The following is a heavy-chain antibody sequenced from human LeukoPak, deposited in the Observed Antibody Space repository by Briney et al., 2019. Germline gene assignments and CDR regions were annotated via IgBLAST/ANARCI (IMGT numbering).Heavy chain of an antibody. J-gene: IGHJ2*01. CDR2: IYYSGST. V-gene: IGHV4-39*07. CDR1: GGSISSSSYY. Sequence: SETLSLTCTVSGGSISSSSYYWGWIRQPPGKGLEWIGSIYYSGSTYYNPSLKSRVTISVDTSKNQFSLKLSSVTAADTAVYYCARDGGPCGGDCYRYWYFDLWGRGTLVSVSS. D-gene: IGHD2-21*02. CDR3: ARDGGPCGGDCYRYWYFDL.